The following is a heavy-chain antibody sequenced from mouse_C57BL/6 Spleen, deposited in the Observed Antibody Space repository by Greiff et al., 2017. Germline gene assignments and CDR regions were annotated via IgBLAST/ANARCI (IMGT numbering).Heavy chain of an antibody. CDR2: IDPETGGT. Sequence: VQLQQSGAELVRPGASVTLSCKASGYTFTDYEMHWVKQTPVHGLEWIGAIDPETGGTAYNQKFKGKAILTADKSSSTAYMELRSLTSEDSAVYYCTRGRWLLSVYFGYWGQGTTLTVSS. CDR3: TRGRWLLSVYFGY. CDR1: GYTFTDYE. D-gene: IGHD2-3*01. V-gene: IGHV1-15*01. J-gene: IGHJ2*01.